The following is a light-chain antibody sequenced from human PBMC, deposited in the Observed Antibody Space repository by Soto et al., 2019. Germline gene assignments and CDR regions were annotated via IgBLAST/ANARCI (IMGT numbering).Light chain of an antibody. J-gene: IGLJ3*02. CDR1: SIDVGSYNL. CDR2: EGS. V-gene: IGLV2-23*01. Sequence: QSALTQTASVSGSPGQSITISCTGTSIDVGSYNLVSWYQQHPGKAPKLIISEGSRRPSGVSNRYSGSKSGNTASLTISGTQAEDEADYYCCSYGGSNIWVFGGGTKLPVL. CDR3: CSYGGSNIWV.